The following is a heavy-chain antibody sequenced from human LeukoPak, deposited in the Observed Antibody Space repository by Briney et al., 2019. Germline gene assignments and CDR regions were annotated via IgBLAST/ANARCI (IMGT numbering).Heavy chain of an antibody. D-gene: IGHD2-2*01. V-gene: IGHV4-4*09. CDR3: ARRCSSTSCYGWFDP. J-gene: IGHJ5*02. CDR2: IYTSGST. Sequence: RTSETLSLTCTVSGGSISSYYWSWIRQPPGKGLEWIGYIYTSGSTNCNPSLKSRVTISVDTSKNQFSLKLSSVTAADTAVYYCARRCSSTSCYGWFDPWGQGTLVTVSS. CDR1: GGSISSYY.